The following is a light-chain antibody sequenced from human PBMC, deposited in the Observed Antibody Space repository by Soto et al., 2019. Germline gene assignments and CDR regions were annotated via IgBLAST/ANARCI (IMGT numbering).Light chain of an antibody. J-gene: IGKJ2*01. CDR1: QSVSRF. CDR3: QQYGSSPYT. V-gene: IGKV3-20*01. CDR2: GAS. Sequence: EIVLTQSPGTLSLSPGERATLSCRASQSVSRFLAWYQQKPGQAPRLLMYGASSRATGIPDRFSGTGSGTDFTLTISRLEPEDFAVYYCQQYGSSPYTFGLGTKLEIK.